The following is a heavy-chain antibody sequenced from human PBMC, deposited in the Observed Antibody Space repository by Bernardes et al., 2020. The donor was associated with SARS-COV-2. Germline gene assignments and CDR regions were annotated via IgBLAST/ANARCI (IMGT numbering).Heavy chain of an antibody. V-gene: IGHV4-59*11. D-gene: IGHD4-17*01. CDR3: ARDVGNGDFYFDF. Sequence: SETLSLTCTVFGGSISSHYWNWIRQPPGKRLEWIGYISNSGTTNYNPSLRGRVTMSVDTSKNQFSLNLTSVTAADTAVYYCARDVGNGDFYFDFWGQGALVTVS. CDR2: ISNSGTT. J-gene: IGHJ4*02. CDR1: GGSISSHY.